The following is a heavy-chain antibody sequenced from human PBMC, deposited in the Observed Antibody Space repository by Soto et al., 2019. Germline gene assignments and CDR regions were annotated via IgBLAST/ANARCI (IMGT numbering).Heavy chain of an antibody. CDR1: GFSLSTSGVG. CDR3: EHCQVGYGQYLCYFPY. D-gene: IGHD4-17*01. CDR2: IYWDDDK. Sequence: QITLKESGPPLVKPTQTLTLTCTFSGFSLSTSGVGVGWIRQPPGKALEWLALIYWDDDKRYSPSLKGRLTITNDTPERHVVSTSSKNYPLNTSTYYCEHCQVGYGQYLCYFPYWCQGTLVTVSS. J-gene: IGHJ4*02. V-gene: IGHV2-5*02.